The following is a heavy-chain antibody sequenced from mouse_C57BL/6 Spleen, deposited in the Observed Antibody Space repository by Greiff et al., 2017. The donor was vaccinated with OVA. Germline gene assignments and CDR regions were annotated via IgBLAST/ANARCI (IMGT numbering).Heavy chain of an antibody. Sequence: QVHVKQSGAELVRPGASVKLSCKASGYTFTDYYINWVKQRPGQGLEWIARIYPGSGNTYYNEKFKGKATLTAEKSSSTAYMQLSSLTSEDSAVYFCARGYYGSYYYAMDYWGQGTSVTVSS. CDR2: IYPGSGNT. J-gene: IGHJ4*01. D-gene: IGHD1-1*01. CDR1: GYTFTDYY. V-gene: IGHV1-76*01. CDR3: ARGYYGSYYYAMDY.